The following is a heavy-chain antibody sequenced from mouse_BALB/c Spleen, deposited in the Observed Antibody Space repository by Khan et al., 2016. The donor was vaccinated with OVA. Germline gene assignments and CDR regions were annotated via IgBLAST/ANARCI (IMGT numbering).Heavy chain of an antibody. Sequence: QVQLKESGAELVKPGASVRLSCKASGYTFTDYYLNWMRQRTGQGLEWIGEISPGSDNAYYNEKFKGKATLTADKSSSTAYMQLTSLTSEDSAVYFCAREWAAWFPYWGQGTLVTVSA. CDR1: GYTFTDYY. CDR2: ISPGSDNA. J-gene: IGHJ3*01. V-gene: IGHV1-77*01. CDR3: AREWAAWFPY.